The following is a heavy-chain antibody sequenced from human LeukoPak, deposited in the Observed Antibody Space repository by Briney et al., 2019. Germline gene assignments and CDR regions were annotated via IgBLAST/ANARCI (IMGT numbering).Heavy chain of an antibody. V-gene: IGHV1-3*01. D-gene: IGHD3-3*01. CDR2: INAGNGNT. J-gene: IGHJ6*02. CDR3: ASTYYDFWSGYLNPYYYYGTDV. Sequence: ASVKVSCKASGYTFTSYAMHWVRQAPGQRLEWMGWINAGNGNTKYSQKFQGRVTITRDTSASTAYMELSSLRSEDTAAYYCASTYYDFWSGYLNPYYYYGTDVWGQGTTVTVSS. CDR1: GYTFTSYA.